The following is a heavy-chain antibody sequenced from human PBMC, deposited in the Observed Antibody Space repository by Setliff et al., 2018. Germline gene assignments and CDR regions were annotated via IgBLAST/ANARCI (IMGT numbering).Heavy chain of an antibody. J-gene: IGHJ6*02. D-gene: IGHD6-13*01. V-gene: IGHV4-59*01. CDR1: GGSISSYY. CDR2: IYYSGGT. Sequence: SETLSLTCTVSGGSISSYYWSWIRQPPGKGLEWIGYIYYSGGTNYNPSLKSRVTISVNTPKNQFSLKLSSVTAADTAVYYCARDEGSSYFYGMDVWGQGTTVTVSS. CDR3: ARDEGSSYFYGMDV.